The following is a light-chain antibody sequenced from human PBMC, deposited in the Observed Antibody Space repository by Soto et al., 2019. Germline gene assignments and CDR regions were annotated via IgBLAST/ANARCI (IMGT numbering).Light chain of an antibody. CDR3: QQYYSYPRT. CDR2: AAS. V-gene: IGKV1-8*01. J-gene: IGKJ1*01. Sequence: IRMTHSPSSLSASTGDRVTITCRASQCISSYLAWYQQKPGKAPKLLIYAASTLQSGVPSRFSGSGSGTDFTLTISCLQSEDFATYYCQQYYSYPRTFGQGTKVDIK. CDR1: QCISSY.